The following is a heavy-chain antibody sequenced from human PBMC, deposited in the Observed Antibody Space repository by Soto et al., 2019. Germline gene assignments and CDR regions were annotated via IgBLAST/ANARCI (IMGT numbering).Heavy chain of an antibody. CDR3: ARSGILSGGSYKGLIRLHYFDT. J-gene: IGHJ4*02. CDR1: GGSFSGYY. V-gene: IGHV4-34*01. Sequence: LSLTCAVYGGSFSGYYWSWIRQPPGKGLEWIGEINHSGSTNYNPSLKSRVTISVDTSKNQFSLKLSSVTAADTAVYYCARSGILSGGSYKGLIRLHYFDTWGPGTLVTVSS. CDR2: INHSGST. D-gene: IGHD3-3*01.